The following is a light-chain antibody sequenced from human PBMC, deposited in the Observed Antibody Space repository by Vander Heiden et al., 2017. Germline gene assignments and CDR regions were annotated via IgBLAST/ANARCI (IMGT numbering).Light chain of an antibody. CDR2: FAS. CDR1: QNIGTD. J-gene: IGKJ2*01. V-gene: IGKV3-11*01. CDR3: QQRDSWPGT. Sequence: EIVLTQSPATLSLSPGQRATLSCWASQNIGTDLGWYQQKPGQAPRLLIYFASSRATGIPVRFSGSGSGTDFTLTISNVEPEDIAVYYCQQRDSWPGTFGQGTKLEIK.